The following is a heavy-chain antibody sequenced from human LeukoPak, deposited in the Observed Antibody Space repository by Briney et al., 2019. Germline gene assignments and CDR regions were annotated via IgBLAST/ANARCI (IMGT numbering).Heavy chain of an antibody. CDR3: AKRGVVIRVILVGFHKEAYYFDS. CDR2: ISDSGGRT. V-gene: IGHV3-23*01. CDR1: GITLSNYG. Sequence: GGSLRLSCAVSGITLSNYGMSWVRQAPGRGLEWVAGISDSGGRTNYADSVKGRFTISRDNSKNTLYLQMNSLRAEDTAVYFCAKRGVVIRVILVGFHKEAYYFDSWGQGALVTVSS. J-gene: IGHJ4*02. D-gene: IGHD3-22*01.